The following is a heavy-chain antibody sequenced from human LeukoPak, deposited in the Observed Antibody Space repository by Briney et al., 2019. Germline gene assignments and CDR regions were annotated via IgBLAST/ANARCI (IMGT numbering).Heavy chain of an antibody. CDR1: GFTVSSNY. CDR2: IYSGGST. CDR3: ARDNRRSNGGFDP. J-gene: IGHJ5*02. D-gene: IGHD1-14*01. Sequence: PGGSLRFSCAASGFTVSSNYMSWVRQAPRKGLEWVSVIYSGGSTYYADSVKGRFTISRDNSKNTLYLQMNSLRAEDTAVYYCARDNRRSNGGFDPWGQGTLVTVSS. V-gene: IGHV3-53*01.